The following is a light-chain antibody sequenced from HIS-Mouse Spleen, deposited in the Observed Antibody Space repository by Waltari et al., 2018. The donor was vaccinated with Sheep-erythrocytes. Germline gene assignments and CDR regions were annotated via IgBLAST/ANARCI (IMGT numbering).Light chain of an antibody. Sequence: IVMTQSPLSLPVTPGPPASISCRSSQSLLHSNGYNYLDWYLQKPGQSPQLLIYLGSNRASGVPDRYSGSGSGTDYTLKISRVEAEDVGVYYCMQALQTPWTFGQGTKVEIK. V-gene: IGKV2-28*01. CDR3: MQALQTPWT. J-gene: IGKJ1*01. CDR2: LGS. CDR1: QSLLHSNGYNY.